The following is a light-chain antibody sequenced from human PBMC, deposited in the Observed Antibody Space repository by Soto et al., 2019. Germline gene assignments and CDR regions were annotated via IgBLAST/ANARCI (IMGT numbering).Light chain of an antibody. J-gene: IGKJ5*01. CDR3: QYYGNSRIT. CDR1: QSVNNNF. Sequence: EIVLTQSPVTLSLSPGERVTLSCRASQSVNNNFLSWYQQKPGQAPRLLIYAASSGATGIPDRFSGSGSGTDFTLTINRLEPEDFVVYYCQYYGNSRITFGQGTRLEIK. CDR2: AAS. V-gene: IGKV3-20*01.